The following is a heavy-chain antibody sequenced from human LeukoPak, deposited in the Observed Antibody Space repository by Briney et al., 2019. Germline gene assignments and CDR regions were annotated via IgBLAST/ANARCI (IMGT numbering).Heavy chain of an antibody. CDR3: ASPGATYFDY. D-gene: IGHD1-26*01. J-gene: IGHJ4*02. CDR1: GGAFCGYY. CDR2: INHSGST. V-gene: IGHV4-34*01. Sequence: SETLSLTCAVYGGAFCGYYWSWIRQPPGKGLEWIGEINHSGSTNYNPSLKSRVTISVDTSKNQFSLKLSSVTAADTAVYYCASPGATYFDYWGQGTLVTVSS.